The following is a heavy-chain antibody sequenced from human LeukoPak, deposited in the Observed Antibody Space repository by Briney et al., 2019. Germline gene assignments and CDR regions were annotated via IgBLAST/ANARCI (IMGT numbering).Heavy chain of an antibody. J-gene: IGHJ3*02. Sequence: SETLSLTCAVSGDSINSGGYSWSWFRQPPGKGLEWIGYIYSSGSASYNPSLKSRVTISLDRSENQYSLKLNSVAAADTAVYYCARDRVSHEAFDIWGQGTMVTVSS. CDR3: ARDRVSHEAFDI. CDR1: GDSINSGGYS. D-gene: IGHD6-6*01. CDR2: IYSSGSA. V-gene: IGHV4-30-2*01.